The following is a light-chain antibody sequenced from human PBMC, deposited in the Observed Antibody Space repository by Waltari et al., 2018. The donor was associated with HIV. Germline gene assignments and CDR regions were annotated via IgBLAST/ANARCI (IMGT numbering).Light chain of an antibody. CDR1: TSTIGNNY. J-gene: IGLJ1*01. V-gene: IGLV1-51*01. Sequence: QSVLTQPPSVSAAPGQKVTISCSGRTSTIGNNYVSWYQRLPGTAPKLLIYDNSERPSGIPDRFSGSKSGTSATLGITGLQTGDEADYYCGTWDSSLSAVVFGTGTKVTVL. CDR3: GTWDSSLSAVV. CDR2: DNS.